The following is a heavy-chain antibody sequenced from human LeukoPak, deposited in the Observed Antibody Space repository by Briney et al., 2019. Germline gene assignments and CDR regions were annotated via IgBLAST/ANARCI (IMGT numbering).Heavy chain of an antibody. J-gene: IGHJ5*02. D-gene: IGHD3-10*01. CDR1: GVTFSTYY. CDR3: ASSYYA. Sequence: PSETLSLTCAVSGVTFSTYYWSWIRQPPGKGLEWIGEINHSGATSYNPFLKSRVNIAVDTSNNQFSLKLTSVSAADSAVYYCASSYYAWGQGTLVTVSS. V-gene: IGHV4-34*01. CDR2: INHSGAT.